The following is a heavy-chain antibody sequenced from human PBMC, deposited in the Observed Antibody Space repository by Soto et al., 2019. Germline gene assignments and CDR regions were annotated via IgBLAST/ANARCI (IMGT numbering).Heavy chain of an antibody. J-gene: IGHJ4*02. Sequence: EVQLVESGGGLVKPGGSLRLSCAASGFNFSTYTMNWVRQAPGKGLEWVSSISTAGTYVFYADSVKGRFSISRDNAKNSLSLEMTSLRVEDRAVYYCARQGADATGAWYSFIDCWGQGTLVTVSS. CDR1: GFNFSTYT. V-gene: IGHV3-21*01. D-gene: IGHD6-19*01. CDR2: ISTAGTYV. CDR3: ARQGADATGAWYSFIDC.